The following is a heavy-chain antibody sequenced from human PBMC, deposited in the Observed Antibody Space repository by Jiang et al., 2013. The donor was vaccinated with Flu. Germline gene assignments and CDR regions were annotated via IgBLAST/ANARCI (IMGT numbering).Heavy chain of an antibody. CDR1: GGTFSSYA. J-gene: IGHJ5*02. V-gene: IGHV1-69*01. D-gene: IGHD2-2*02. CDR3: ARTIVVVPAAIRGWFDP. CDR2: IIPIFGTA. Sequence: SGAEVKKPGSSVKVSCKASGGTFSSYAISWVRQAPGQGLEWMGGIIPIFGTANYAQKFQGRVTITADESTSTAYMELSSLRSEDTAVYYCARTIVVVPAAIRGWFDPWGQGTLVTVSS.